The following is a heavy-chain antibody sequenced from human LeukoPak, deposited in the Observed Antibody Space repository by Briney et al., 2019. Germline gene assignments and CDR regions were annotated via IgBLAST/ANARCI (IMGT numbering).Heavy chain of an antibody. J-gene: IGHJ6*04. CDR1: GFSFSSYG. CDR3: AELGITMIGGV. D-gene: IGHD3-10*02. CDR2: ISSSGSTI. V-gene: IGHV3-48*04. Sequence: GGTLRLSCAASGFSFSSYGMNWVRQAPGKGLEWVSYISSSGSTIYYADSVKGRFTISRDNAKNSPYLQMNSLRAEDTAVYYCAELGITMIGGVWGKGTTVTISS.